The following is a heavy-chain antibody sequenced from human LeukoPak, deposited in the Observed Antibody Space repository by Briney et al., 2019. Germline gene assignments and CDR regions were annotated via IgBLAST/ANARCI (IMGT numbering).Heavy chain of an antibody. CDR2: INPNSGGT. V-gene: IGHV1-2*02. Sequence: ASVKVSCKASGYTFTDFYMLWVRQAPGQGLEWMGWINPNSGGTDYAQKFQGRVTMTRDTSTSTAYMELSRLRSDDTAVYHCARDRAVTGYFDYWGQGTLVTVSS. CDR3: ARDRAVTGYFDY. J-gene: IGHJ4*02. D-gene: IGHD4-17*01. CDR1: GYTFTDFY.